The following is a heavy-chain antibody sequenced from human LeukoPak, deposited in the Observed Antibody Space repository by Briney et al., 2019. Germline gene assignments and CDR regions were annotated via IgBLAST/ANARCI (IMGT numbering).Heavy chain of an antibody. CDR3: ARDAIVATIPNDY. J-gene: IGHJ4*02. CDR2: IFGSGGSP. Sequence: GGSLRLSCEASGFTFGSHAMYWVRQAPGKGLEWVAGIFGSGGSPHYADPVKGRFTISRDNAKNSLYLQMNSLRAEDTAVYYCARDAIVATIPNDYWGQGTLVTVSS. D-gene: IGHD5-12*01. V-gene: IGHV3-23*01. CDR1: GFTFGSHA.